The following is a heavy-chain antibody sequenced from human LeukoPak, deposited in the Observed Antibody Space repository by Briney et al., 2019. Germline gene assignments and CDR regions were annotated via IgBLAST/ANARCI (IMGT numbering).Heavy chain of an antibody. CDR1: GGSIRSSSYY. CDR2: IYYSGRT. Sequence: SETLSLTCTVSGGSIRSSSYYWGWIRQPPGKGLGGIGRIYYSGRTYYNPSLKSRVTISVDTSKNQFSLKLSSVTAADTAVYYCARDVGFRYCSSTSCYRNWFDPWGHGTLVTVSS. CDR3: ARDVGFRYCSSTSCYRNWFDP. V-gene: IGHV4-39*07. J-gene: IGHJ5*02. D-gene: IGHD2-2*01.